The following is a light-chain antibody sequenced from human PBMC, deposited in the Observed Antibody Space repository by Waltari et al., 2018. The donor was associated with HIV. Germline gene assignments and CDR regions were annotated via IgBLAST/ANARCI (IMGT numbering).Light chain of an antibody. CDR2: GVS. J-gene: IGKJ2*01. CDR3: QQYHNWPQT. Sequence: EIVMTQSPAILSLSPGESATLSCRASQSVYNNLAWYQQKNGQAPRLLIYGVSTRATDIPDRFSGSGSGTEFTLTVSSLQSGDFAVYYCQQYHNWPQTFGRGTKVEIK. V-gene: IGKV3-15*01. CDR1: QSVYNN.